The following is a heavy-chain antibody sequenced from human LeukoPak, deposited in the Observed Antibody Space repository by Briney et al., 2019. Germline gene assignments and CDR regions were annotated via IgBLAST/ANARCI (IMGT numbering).Heavy chain of an antibody. Sequence: SGPTLVNPTQTFTLTCTFSGFSLSTSGMRVSWIRQPPGKALEWLARIDWDDDKFYNTSLKTRLTISKDTSKNQVVLTMTNMDPVDTATYYCARIPTYGDYAYFDYWGQGTLVTVSS. J-gene: IGHJ4*02. V-gene: IGHV2-70*04. D-gene: IGHD4-17*01. CDR2: IDWDDDK. CDR3: ARIPTYGDYAYFDY. CDR1: GFSLSTSGMR.